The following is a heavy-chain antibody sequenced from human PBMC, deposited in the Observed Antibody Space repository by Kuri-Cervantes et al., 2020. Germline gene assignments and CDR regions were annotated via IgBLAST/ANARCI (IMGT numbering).Heavy chain of an antibody. CDR3: ATQRFLYDTVTGQTRPGGFFQN. J-gene: IGHJ1*01. D-gene: IGHD3-9*01. Sequence: ASVKVSCKASGYTFTSYGISWVRQAPGQGLEWMGWISAYNGNTNYAQKFQGRVSMTEDTSTDTAYMELSSLRSEDTAVYYCATQRFLYDTVTGQTRPGGFFQNWGQGTLVTVSS. CDR1: GYTFTSYG. V-gene: IGHV1-18*01. CDR2: ISAYNGNT.